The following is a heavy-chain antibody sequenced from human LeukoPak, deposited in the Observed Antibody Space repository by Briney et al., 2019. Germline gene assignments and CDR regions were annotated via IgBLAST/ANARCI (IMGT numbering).Heavy chain of an antibody. D-gene: IGHD2-15*01. V-gene: IGHV4-59*01. CDR3: ARVGGYYYGMDV. Sequence: SETLSLTCTVSGGSISSYYWSWIRQPPGKGLEWIGYVYYSGSTNYNPSLKSRVTISVDTSKNQFSLKLSSVTAADTAVYYCARVGGYYYGMDVWGQGTTVTVSS. J-gene: IGHJ6*02. CDR1: GGSISSYY. CDR2: VYYSGST.